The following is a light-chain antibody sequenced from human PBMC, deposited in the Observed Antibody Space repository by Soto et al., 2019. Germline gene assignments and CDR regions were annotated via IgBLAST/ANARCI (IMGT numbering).Light chain of an antibody. J-gene: IGLJ1*01. CDR3: SSYAGSNNLGV. CDR2: EVS. CDR1: SSDVGGYNY. V-gene: IGLV2-8*01. Sequence: QSALTQPPSASGSPGQSVTISCTGTSSDVGGYNYVSWYQQHPGKAPKIMIYEVSKRPSGVPDRFSGSKSGNMASLTVSGLQAEDEADYYCSSYAGSNNLGVFGTGTKVTVL.